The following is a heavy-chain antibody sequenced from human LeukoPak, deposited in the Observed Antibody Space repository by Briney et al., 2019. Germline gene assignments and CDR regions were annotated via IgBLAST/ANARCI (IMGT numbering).Heavy chain of an antibody. D-gene: IGHD3-10*01. CDR1: GGSMTNNTFY. CDR2: IYHTGPT. V-gene: IGHV4-39*07. Sequence: PSETLSLTCTVSGGSMTNNTFYWGWLRQPPGKGLEWIGSIYHTGPTYYNPSLKSRVTISVDTSKNQFSLKLSSVTAADTAVYYCARVLIWFGQLQNWFDPWGPGTLVTVSS. J-gene: IGHJ5*02. CDR3: ARVLIWFGQLQNWFDP.